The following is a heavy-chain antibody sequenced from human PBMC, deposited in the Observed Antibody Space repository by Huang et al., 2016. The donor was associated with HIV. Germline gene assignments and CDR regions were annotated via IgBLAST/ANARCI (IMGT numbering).Heavy chain of an antibody. D-gene: IGHD5-18*01. Sequence: EEQLVQSGAEVKKPGESLKISCEGSGYSFAKYWIGWVRQMPGKGLEGIGIIYPDDSDTRYSPSFQGQVSISADKSISTAYLQWSSLKASDTAMYYCARLDTARNYYYYGLDVWGQGTSVIVSS. CDR3: ARLDTARNYYYYGLDV. V-gene: IGHV5-51*01. J-gene: IGHJ6*02. CDR1: GYSFAKYW. CDR2: IYPDDSDT.